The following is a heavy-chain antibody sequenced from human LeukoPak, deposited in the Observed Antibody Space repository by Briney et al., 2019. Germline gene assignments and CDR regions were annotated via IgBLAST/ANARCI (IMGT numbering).Heavy chain of an antibody. CDR3: ARDRAVTTPTYYYYYYGMDV. CDR1: GGSFSGYY. D-gene: IGHD4-11*01. CDR2: IYYSGST. V-gene: IGHV4-59*01. J-gene: IGHJ6*02. Sequence: SETLSLTCAVYGGSFSGYYWSWIRQPPGKGLEWIGYIYYSGSTNYNPSLKSRVTISVDTSKNQFSLKLSSVTAADTAVYYCARDRAVTTPTYYYYYYGMDVWGQGTTVTVSS.